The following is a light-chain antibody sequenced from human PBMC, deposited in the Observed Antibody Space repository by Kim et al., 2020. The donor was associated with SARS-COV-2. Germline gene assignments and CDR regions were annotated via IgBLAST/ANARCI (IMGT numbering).Light chain of an antibody. Sequence: SSELTQDPAVSVALGQTVRITCQGDSLRSYYVTWYQQKPRQAPLLVIFGRNNRPSGIPDRFSGSTSGNTASLTISGAQAEDEADFYCQSRDSGGNVVFGGGTQLTVL. J-gene: IGLJ2*01. CDR1: SLRSYY. CDR2: GRN. V-gene: IGLV3-19*01. CDR3: QSRDSGGNVV.